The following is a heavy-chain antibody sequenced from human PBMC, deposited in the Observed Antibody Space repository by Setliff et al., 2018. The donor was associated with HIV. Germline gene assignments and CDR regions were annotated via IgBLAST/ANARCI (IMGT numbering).Heavy chain of an antibody. D-gene: IGHD5-18*01. Sequence: KPSETLSLTCTVSGGSIISEISWWAWIRQPAGKGPEWLGQIYMRGGTDYNPSLEGRVTISLDTSKNQFSLKLTSVTAADTAVYYCAIDHVTNIAESGYGYTRIDPWGQGTMVTVSS. CDR3: AIDHVTNIAESGYGYTRIDP. CDR2: IYMRGGT. CDR1: GGSIISEISW. J-gene: IGHJ3*01. V-gene: IGHV4-61*09.